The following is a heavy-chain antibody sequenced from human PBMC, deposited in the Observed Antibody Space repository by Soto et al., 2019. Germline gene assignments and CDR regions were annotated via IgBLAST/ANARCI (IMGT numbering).Heavy chain of an antibody. V-gene: IGHV4-39*01. CDR1: GGSISSSSYY. CDR2: IYYSGST. J-gene: IGHJ6*02. Sequence: PSETLSLTCTVSGGSISSSSYYWGWIRQPPGKGLEWIGSIYYSGSTYYNPSLKSRFTISVDTSKNQFSLNLSFVTAADTAVYYCASQVHFSPYYDFWSGYPSPYYYGMDVWGQGTTVTVSS. D-gene: IGHD3-3*01. CDR3: ASQVHFSPYYDFWSGYPSPYYYGMDV.